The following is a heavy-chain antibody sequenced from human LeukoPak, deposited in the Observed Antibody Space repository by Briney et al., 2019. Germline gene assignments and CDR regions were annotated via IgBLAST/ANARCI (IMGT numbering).Heavy chain of an antibody. D-gene: IGHD1-1*01. CDR2: INHSGST. CDR1: GGSFSGYY. Sequence: SETLSFTCAVYGGSFSGYYWSWIRQPPGKGLEWIGEINHSGSTNYNPALKSRVTISVDTSKNQFSLKLSSVTAADTAVYYCARVIQLFSSSNAFDIWGQGTMVTVSS. V-gene: IGHV4-34*01. CDR3: ARVIQLFSSSNAFDI. J-gene: IGHJ3*02.